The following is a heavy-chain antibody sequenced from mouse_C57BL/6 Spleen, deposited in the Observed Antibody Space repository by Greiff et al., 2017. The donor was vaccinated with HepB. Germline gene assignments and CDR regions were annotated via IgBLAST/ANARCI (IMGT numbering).Heavy chain of an antibody. J-gene: IGHJ4*01. CDR1: GYTFTDYY. Sequence: VQLQQSGPELVKPGASVKISCKASGYTFTDYYMNWVKQSHGKSLEWIGDINPNNGGTSYNQKFKGKATLTVDKSSSTAYMELRSLTSEDSAVYYCARFTTVVVPYAMDYWGQGTSVTVSS. CDR2: INPNNGGT. D-gene: IGHD1-1*01. V-gene: IGHV1-26*01. CDR3: ARFTTVVVPYAMDY.